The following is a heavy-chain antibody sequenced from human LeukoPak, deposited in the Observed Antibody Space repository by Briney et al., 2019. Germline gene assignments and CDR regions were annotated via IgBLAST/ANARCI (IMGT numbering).Heavy chain of an antibody. J-gene: IGHJ4*02. CDR2: ISGSGGST. Sequence: GGSLRLSCAASGSTFSSFAMNWVRQAPGKGLEWVSFISGSGGSTQYADSVKGRFTISRDNAKNTLYLQMNSLRAEDTAVYYCARGSPYSGYDNWGQGTLVTVSS. V-gene: IGHV3-23*01. CDR3: ARGSPYSGYDN. CDR1: GSTFSSFA. D-gene: IGHD5-12*01.